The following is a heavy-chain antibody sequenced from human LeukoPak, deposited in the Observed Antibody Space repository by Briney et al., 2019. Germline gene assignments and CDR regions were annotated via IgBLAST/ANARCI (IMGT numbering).Heavy chain of an antibody. D-gene: IGHD1-1*01. Sequence: ASVKVSCKASGYTFTGYYMHWVRQAPGQGLEWMGWINPNSGGTNYAQKFQGWVTMTRDTSISTAYMELSSLRSEDTAVYYCASGGTHERRYFDYWGQGTLVTVSS. CDR3: ASGGTHERRYFDY. CDR1: GYTFTGYY. V-gene: IGHV1-2*04. J-gene: IGHJ4*02. CDR2: INPNSGGT.